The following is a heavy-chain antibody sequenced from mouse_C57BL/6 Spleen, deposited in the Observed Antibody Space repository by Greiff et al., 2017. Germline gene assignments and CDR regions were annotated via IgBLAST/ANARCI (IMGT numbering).Heavy chain of an antibody. Sequence: QVQLQQSGAELVRPGTSVKVSCKASGYAFTNYLIEWVKQRPGQGLEWIGVINPGSGGTNYNEKFKGKATLTADKSSSTAYMQLSSLTSEDSAVYFCARAGDYDSRFAYWGQGTLVTVSA. D-gene: IGHD2-4*01. V-gene: IGHV1-54*01. CDR3: ARAGDYDSRFAY. CDR1: GYAFTNYL. J-gene: IGHJ3*01. CDR2: INPGSGGT.